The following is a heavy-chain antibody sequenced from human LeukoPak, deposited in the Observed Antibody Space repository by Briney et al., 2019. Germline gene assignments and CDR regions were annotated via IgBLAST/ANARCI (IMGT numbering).Heavy chain of an antibody. V-gene: IGHV1-24*01. J-gene: IGHJ4*02. CDR1: GYTLTELS. CDR2: FDPEDGET. Sequence: ASVKVSCKVSGYTLTELSMHWARQAPGKGLEWMGGFDPEDGETIYAQKFQGRVTMTEDTSTDTAYMELSSLRSEDTAVYYCATWGIAAAGRNFDYWGQGTLVTVSS. D-gene: IGHD6-13*01. CDR3: ATWGIAAAGRNFDY.